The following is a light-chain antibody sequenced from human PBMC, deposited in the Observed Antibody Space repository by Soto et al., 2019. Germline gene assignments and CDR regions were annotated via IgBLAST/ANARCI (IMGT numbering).Light chain of an antibody. V-gene: IGLV2-23*02. J-gene: IGLJ1*01. CDR1: SSDVGSYNL. CDR2: EVS. CDR3: CSYEGRSRV. Sequence: QSALTQPASVSGSPGQSITISCTGTSSDVGSYNLVSWYQQHPGKAPKLMIYEVSKRPSGVSNRFSGSKSGNTASLTISGLQAEDEADYYCCSYEGRSRVFGTGTKVPAL.